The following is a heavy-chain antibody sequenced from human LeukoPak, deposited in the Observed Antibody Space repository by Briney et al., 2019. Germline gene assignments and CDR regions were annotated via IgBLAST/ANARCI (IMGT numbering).Heavy chain of an antibody. CDR3: ARNPRSGYFPHYHYYGMDV. CDR2: IYYSGTT. J-gene: IGHJ6*02. Sequence: SETLSLTCTVSGGSINSYYWSWIRQPPGKGLEWIGYIYYSGTTNYNPSLKSRVTISVDTSKNQFSLKLSSVTAADTAVYYCARNPRSGYFPHYHYYGMDVWGQGTTVTVSS. CDR1: GGSINSYY. D-gene: IGHD3-3*01. V-gene: IGHV4-59*01.